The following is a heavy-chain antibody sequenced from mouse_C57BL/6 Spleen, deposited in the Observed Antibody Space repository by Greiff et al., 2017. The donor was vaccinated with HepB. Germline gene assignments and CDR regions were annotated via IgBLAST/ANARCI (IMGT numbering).Heavy chain of an antibody. CDR3: ARSLGTTVPFAY. D-gene: IGHD1-1*01. V-gene: IGHV1-69*01. Sequence: QVQLQQPGAELVMPGASVKLSCKASGYTFTSYWMHWVKQRPGQGLEWIGEIDPSDSYTNYNQKFKGKSTLTVDKSSSTAYMQLSSLTSEDSAVYYCARSLGTTVPFAYWGQGTLVTVSA. J-gene: IGHJ3*01. CDR2: IDPSDSYT. CDR1: GYTFTSYW.